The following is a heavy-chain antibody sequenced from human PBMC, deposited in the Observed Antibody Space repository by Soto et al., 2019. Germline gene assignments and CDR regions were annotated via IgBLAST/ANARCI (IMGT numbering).Heavy chain of an antibody. CDR2: ISYDGSNK. D-gene: IGHD6-13*01. CDR3: AKDRGYSSSFHYVDY. V-gene: IGHV3-30*18. CDR1: GFTFSSYG. J-gene: IGHJ4*02. Sequence: GGSLRLSCAASGFTFSSYGMHWVRQAPGKGLEWVAVISYDGSNKYYADSVKGRFTVSRDNSKNTLYLQMNSLRAEDTAVYYCAKDRGYSSSFHYVDYWGQGTLVTVSS.